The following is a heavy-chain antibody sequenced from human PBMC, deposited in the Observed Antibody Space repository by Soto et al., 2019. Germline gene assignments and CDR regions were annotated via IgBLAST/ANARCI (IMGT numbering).Heavy chain of an antibody. CDR3: ARGPRTDIVVVPAERNYYGMDV. D-gene: IGHD2-2*01. Sequence: QVQLQQWGAGLLKPSETLSLTCAVYGGSFSGYYWSWIRQPPGKGLEWIGEINNSGSTNYNPSLKSRVTISVDTSKNPFSLKLSSVTGADTAVYYCARGPRTDIVVVPAERNYYGMDVWGQGTTVTVSS. V-gene: IGHV4-34*01. CDR2: INNSGST. CDR1: GGSFSGYY. J-gene: IGHJ6*02.